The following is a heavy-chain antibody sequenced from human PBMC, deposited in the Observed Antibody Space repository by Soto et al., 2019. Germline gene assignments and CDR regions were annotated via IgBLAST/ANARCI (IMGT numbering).Heavy chain of an antibody. CDR1: GGTLRSHA. J-gene: IGHJ6*02. Sequence: QVQLVQSGAEVKKPGSSVRVSCKASGGTLRSHAINWVRQAPGQGLGWMGGISPIFGSPNYAQKFQGRVTINADESSITAYMELSSLRSEDTAVYYCAGTVEIPCYNGMNVWGQGTKVNVSS. CDR3: AGTVEIPCYNGMNV. V-gene: IGHV1-69*01. CDR2: ISPIFGSP. D-gene: IGHD4-4*01.